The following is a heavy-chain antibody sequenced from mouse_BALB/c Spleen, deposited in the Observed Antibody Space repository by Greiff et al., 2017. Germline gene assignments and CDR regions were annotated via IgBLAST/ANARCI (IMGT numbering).Heavy chain of an antibody. Sequence: EVQRVESGGGLVQPGGSRKLSCAASGFTFSSFGMHWVRQAPEKGLEWVAYISSGSSTIYYADTVKGRFTISRDNPKNTLFLQMTSLRSEDTAMYYCARSYDYDGGLFAYWGQGTLVTVSA. V-gene: IGHV5-17*02. CDR3: ARSYDYDGGLFAY. CDR1: GFTFSSFG. J-gene: IGHJ3*01. D-gene: IGHD2-4*01. CDR2: ISSGSSTI.